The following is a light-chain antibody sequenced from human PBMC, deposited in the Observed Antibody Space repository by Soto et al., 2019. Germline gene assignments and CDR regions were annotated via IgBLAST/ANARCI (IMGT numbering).Light chain of an antibody. V-gene: IGKV1-5*01. Sequence: DIQMTQSPSTLSASVGDRVTITCRASQSISSWLAWYQQKPGKAPKLLIYDASSLESGVPSRFSGSGFGSEFTLTISSLQPDDFATYYCQQYNSYSYTSGQGTKLEIK. CDR1: QSISSW. CDR2: DAS. J-gene: IGKJ2*01. CDR3: QQYNSYSYT.